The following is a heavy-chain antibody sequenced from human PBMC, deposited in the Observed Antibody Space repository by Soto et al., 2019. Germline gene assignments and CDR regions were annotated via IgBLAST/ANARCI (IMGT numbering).Heavy chain of an antibody. CDR3: AAGYGSGSLSRNYYYCGMDV. CDR2: IVVGSGNT. J-gene: IGHJ6*02. Sequence: SVKVSCKASGFTFTSSAVQWVRQARGQRLEWIGWIVVGSGNTNYAQKFQERVTITRDMSTSTAYMELSSLRSEDTAVYYCAAGYGSGSLSRNYYYCGMDVWGQGTTVTVSS. CDR1: GFTFTSSA. V-gene: IGHV1-58*01. D-gene: IGHD3-10*01.